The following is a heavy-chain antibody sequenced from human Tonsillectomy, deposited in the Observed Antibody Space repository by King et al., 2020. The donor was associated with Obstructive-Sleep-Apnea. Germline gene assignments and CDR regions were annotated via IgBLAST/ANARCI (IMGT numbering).Heavy chain of an antibody. Sequence: VQLVESGGGLVKPGGSLGISCAASGFTFRNYGMSWVRQAPGKGLEFVSAISGSAGSTDYADSVKGRFTISRDTSKNVLRLQMNSLRAEDSAVYYCAKCRAHNGYHATDFWAQGPLVTVSS. V-gene: IGHV3-23*04. CDR1: GFTFRNYG. CDR3: AKCRAHNGYHATDF. J-gene: IGHJ4*02. D-gene: IGHD5-18*01. CDR2: ISGSAGST.